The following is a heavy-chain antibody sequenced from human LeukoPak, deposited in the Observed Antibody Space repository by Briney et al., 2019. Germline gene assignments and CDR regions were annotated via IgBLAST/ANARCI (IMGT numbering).Heavy chain of an antibody. CDR1: GGSISSRPYS. J-gene: IGHJ4*02. V-gene: IGHV4-61*01. CDR2: IYYSGRT. Sequence: SETLSLTCTVSGGSISSRPYSWGWIRQPPGTGLEWIGYIYYSGRTNYNPSLKSRVSISIDTSKNQFSLKLSSVTAADTAFYYCARSDLYGDYPPGNYWGQGTLAAVSS. CDR3: ARSDLYGDYPPGNY. D-gene: IGHD4-17*01.